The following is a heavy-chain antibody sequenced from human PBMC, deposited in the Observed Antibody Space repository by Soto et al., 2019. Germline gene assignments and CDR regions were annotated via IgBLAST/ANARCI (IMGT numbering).Heavy chain of an antibody. CDR3: AKPSVPRQRKAVTFDF. CDR2: ISGSGGST. D-gene: IGHD4-17*01. CDR1: GFTFSSYA. J-gene: IGHJ5*01. Sequence: EVQLLESGGGLVQPGGSLRLSCAASGFTFSSYAMSWVRQAPGKGLEWVSAISGSGGSTYYADSVKGRFTISRDNSKNTLYLQMNSLRAEDTDVYYCAKPSVPRQRKAVTFDFWGQGTLVTVSS. V-gene: IGHV3-23*01.